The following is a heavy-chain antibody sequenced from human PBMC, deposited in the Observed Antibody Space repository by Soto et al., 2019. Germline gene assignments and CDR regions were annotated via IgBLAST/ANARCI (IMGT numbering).Heavy chain of an antibody. J-gene: IGHJ6*02. CDR1: GGTFSSYA. CDR3: ARERKAAAGYYYYYGMDV. D-gene: IGHD6-13*01. Sequence: SVKVSCKASGGTFSSYAISWVRQAPGQGLEWMGGIIPIFGTANYAQKFQGRVTITADESTSTAYMELSSLRSEDTAVYYCARERKAAAGYYYYYGMDVWGQGTTVTSP. CDR2: IIPIFGTA. V-gene: IGHV1-69*13.